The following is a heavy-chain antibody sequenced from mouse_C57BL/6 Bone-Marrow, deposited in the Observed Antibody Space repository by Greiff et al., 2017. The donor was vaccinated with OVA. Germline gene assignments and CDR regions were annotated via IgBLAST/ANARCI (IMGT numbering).Heavy chain of an antibody. CDR3: AREPRGTVVATDAMDY. V-gene: IGHV1-50*01. CDR1: GYTFTSYW. CDR2: IDPSDSYT. Sequence: VQLQQPGAELVKPGASVKLSCKASGYTFTSYWMQWVKQRPGQGLEWIGEIDPSDSYTNYNQKFKGKATLTVDTSSSTAYMQLSSLTSEDSAVYYCAREPRGTVVATDAMDYWGQGTSVTVSS. J-gene: IGHJ4*01. D-gene: IGHD1-1*01.